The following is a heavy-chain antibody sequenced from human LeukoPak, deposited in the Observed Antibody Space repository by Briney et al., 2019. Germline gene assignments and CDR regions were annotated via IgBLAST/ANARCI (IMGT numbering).Heavy chain of an antibody. D-gene: IGHD2-15*01. V-gene: IGHV1-3*01. Sequence: ASVKVSCKASGYTFSSYAMQWVRQAPGQRLEWMGWINASNGDTKYAQKFQGRVTITRDTSASTAYMDLSSLRSEDTAVYYCAIHCTGGSCSRSYYFDYWGQGTLVTVSS. J-gene: IGHJ4*02. CDR2: INASNGDT. CDR1: GYTFSSYA. CDR3: AIHCTGGSCSRSYYFDY.